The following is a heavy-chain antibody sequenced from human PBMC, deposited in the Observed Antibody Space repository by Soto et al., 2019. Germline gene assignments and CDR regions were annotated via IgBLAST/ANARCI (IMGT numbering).Heavy chain of an antibody. D-gene: IGHD3-3*01. CDR3: ARRSITIFGVVLY. J-gene: IGHJ4*02. Sequence: PGGSLRLSCAASGFTFSSYEMNWVRQAPGKGQEWVSYISSSGNTIYYADSVKGRFTVSRDNAKSSLYLQMNSLRAEDTAVYYCARRSITIFGVVLYWGQETLVTVSS. CDR1: GFTFSSYE. CDR2: ISSSGNTI. V-gene: IGHV3-48*03.